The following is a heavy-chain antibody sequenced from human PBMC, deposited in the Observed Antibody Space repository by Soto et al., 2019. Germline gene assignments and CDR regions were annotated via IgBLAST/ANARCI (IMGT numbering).Heavy chain of an antibody. V-gene: IGHV5-51*01. CDR2: IYPAASDA. J-gene: IGHJ6*02. CDR1: GYSFSNNW. D-gene: IGHD5-18*01. CDR3: ARQLDTAMDFYGMDV. Sequence: GESLKISCKGSGYSFSNNWIAWLRQMPGKGLEWMGIIYPAASDARYSPSFQGQVTISVDKSISTAYLQWSSLKASDTAMYYCARQLDTAMDFYGMDVWGQGTTVTVS.